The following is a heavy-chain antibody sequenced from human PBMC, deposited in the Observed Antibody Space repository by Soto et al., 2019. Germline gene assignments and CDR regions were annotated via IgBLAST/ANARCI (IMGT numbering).Heavy chain of an antibody. CDR3: SSLPDGYTSGLDY. D-gene: IGHD5-12*01. Sequence: PSQTLSLTCTVSGGSISSYYWSWILKHPGKGLEWIGYIYYSGSTNYNPSLKSRVTISVDTSKNQFSLKLNPVTAADTAVYYCSSLPDGYTSGLDYWGQGTLVTVSS. CDR1: GGSISSYY. V-gene: IGHV4-59*08. J-gene: IGHJ4*02. CDR2: IYYSGST.